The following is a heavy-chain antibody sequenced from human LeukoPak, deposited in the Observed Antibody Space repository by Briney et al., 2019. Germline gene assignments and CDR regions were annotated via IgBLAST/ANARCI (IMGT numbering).Heavy chain of an antibody. CDR2: IYSGGST. V-gene: IGHV3-53*01. CDR3: ASTEWFGEQFDY. CDR1: GFTVRSNY. D-gene: IGHD3-10*01. J-gene: IGHJ4*02. Sequence: GGSLRLSCAASGFTVRSNYMSWVRQAPGKGLEWVSVIYSGGSTYYADSVKGRFTISRDNSKNTLYLQMNSLRAEDPAVYYCASTEWFGEQFDYWGQGTLVTVSS.